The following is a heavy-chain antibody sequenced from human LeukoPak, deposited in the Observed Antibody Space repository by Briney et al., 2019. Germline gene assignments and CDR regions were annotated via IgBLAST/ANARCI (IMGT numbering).Heavy chain of an antibody. J-gene: IGHJ4*02. V-gene: IGHV3-23*01. CDR2: ISNSGGST. CDR1: GFTFSNFD. D-gene: IGHD1-26*01. CDR3: AKDYTGNYLNFFDY. Sequence: GGSLGLSCAASGFTFSNFDMTWVRKAPGKGLEWVSSISNSGGSTYYADSVKGRFTISRDNSKNTLYLQMNSLRAEDTAVYYCAKDYTGNYLNFFDYWGQGILVTVSS.